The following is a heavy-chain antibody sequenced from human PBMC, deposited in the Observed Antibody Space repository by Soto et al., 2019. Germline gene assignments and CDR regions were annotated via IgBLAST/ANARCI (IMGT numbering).Heavy chain of an antibody. D-gene: IGHD6-13*01. CDR2: IWYDGSNK. Sequence: QVQLVESGGGVVQSGRFLRLSCAASGFTFSSYGMHWVRQAPGKGLEWVAVIWYDGSNKYYADSVKGRFTISRDNSKNTLYLQMNSLRAEDTAVYYCARDREAAGAFDIWGQGTMVTVSS. CDR3: ARDREAAGAFDI. V-gene: IGHV3-33*01. CDR1: GFTFSSYG. J-gene: IGHJ3*02.